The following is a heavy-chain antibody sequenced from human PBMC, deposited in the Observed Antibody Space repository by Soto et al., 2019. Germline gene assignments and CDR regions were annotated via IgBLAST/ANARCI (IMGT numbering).Heavy chain of an antibody. CDR2: IYHSGAT. J-gene: IGHJ4*01. V-gene: IGHV4-30-2*01. CDR3: AREMSYYFDS. CDR1: GDSISRDGSS. Sequence: QVQLQESGSGLVKPSQTLVLTCTVSGDSISRDGSSWSWLRQPPGKGLEWIGYIYHSGATYYNPSLKSRVTTSVDKSKHQYSLSLASVTAADTAVYYCAREMSYYFDSLGHGTLVTVSS.